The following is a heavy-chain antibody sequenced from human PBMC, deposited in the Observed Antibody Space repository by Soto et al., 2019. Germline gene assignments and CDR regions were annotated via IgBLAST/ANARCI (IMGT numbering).Heavy chain of an antibody. CDR1: GGTFSSYA. CDR3: ARGDCSGGSCYGNWFDP. CDR2: SIPIFGTA. V-gene: IGHV1-69*12. J-gene: IGHJ5*02. Sequence: QVQLVQSGAEVKKPGSSVKVSCKASGGTFSSYAISWVRQAPGQGLECMGGSIPIFGTANYAQKFQGRVTITADESTSTAYMELSSLRSEDTAVYYCARGDCSGGSCYGNWFDPWGKGTLVTVSS. D-gene: IGHD2-15*01.